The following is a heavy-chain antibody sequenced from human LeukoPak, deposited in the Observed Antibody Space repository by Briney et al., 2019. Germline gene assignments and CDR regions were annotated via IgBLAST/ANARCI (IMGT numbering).Heavy chain of an antibody. Sequence: GGSLRLSCAASGFTFSSFSMNWVRQAPGKGLEWVSYISSSSSPVYYADSVRGRFTISRDNAKNSLYLQMNSLRAEDTAVYYCARDFGDRGSGYFDYWGQGTLVTVSS. CDR2: ISSSSSPV. D-gene: IGHD3-22*01. CDR3: ARDFGDRGSGYFDY. CDR1: GFTFSSFS. J-gene: IGHJ4*02. V-gene: IGHV3-48*04.